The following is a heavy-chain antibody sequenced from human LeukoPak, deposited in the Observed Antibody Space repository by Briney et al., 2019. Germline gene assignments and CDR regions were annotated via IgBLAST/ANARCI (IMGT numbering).Heavy chain of an antibody. J-gene: IGHJ4*02. Sequence: GGSLRLSCAASGFTFSSYWMSWVRQAPGKGLEGVANIKQDGSEKYYVDSVKGRFTISRDNAKNSLYLQMNSLRAEDTAVYYCARDIKQQLVRPLDYWGQGTLVTVSS. CDR2: IKQDGSEK. D-gene: IGHD6-13*01. CDR1: GFTFSSYW. CDR3: ARDIKQQLVRPLDY. V-gene: IGHV3-7*01.